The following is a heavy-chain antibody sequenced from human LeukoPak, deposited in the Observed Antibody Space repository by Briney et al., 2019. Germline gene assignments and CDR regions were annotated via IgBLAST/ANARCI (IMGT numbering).Heavy chain of an antibody. CDR2: MNPNSGNT. CDR3: ARVMVRGPTAAGY. V-gene: IGHV1-8*02. CDR1: GYTFTSYG. J-gene: IGHJ4*02. Sequence: ASVKVSCKASGYTFTSYGISWVRQATGQGLEWMGWMNPNSGNTGYAQKFQGRVTMTRNTSISTAYMELSSLRSEDTAVYYCARVMVRGPTAAGYWGQGTLVTVSS. D-gene: IGHD3-10*01.